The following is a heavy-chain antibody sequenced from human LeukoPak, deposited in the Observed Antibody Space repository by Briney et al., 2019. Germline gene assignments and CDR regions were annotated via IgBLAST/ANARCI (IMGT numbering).Heavy chain of an antibody. V-gene: IGHV1-46*01. CDR2: INPSGGST. Sequence: GASVKVSCKASGYTFTSYYMHWVRQAPGQGLEWMGIINPSGGSTSYAQKFQGRVTMTRDTSTSTVYMELSSLRSEDTAVYYCARDPLYYYDSSGYQHFDYWGQGTLVTVSS. CDR3: ARDPLYYYDSSGYQHFDY. J-gene: IGHJ4*02. D-gene: IGHD3-22*01. CDR1: GYTFTSYY.